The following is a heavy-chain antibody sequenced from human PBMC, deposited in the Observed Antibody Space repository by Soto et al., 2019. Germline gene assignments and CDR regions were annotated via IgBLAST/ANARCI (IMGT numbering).Heavy chain of an antibody. J-gene: IGHJ6*02. CDR2: VSPNGNDK. V-gene: IGHV3-64D*08. CDR3: IRGFYGLDV. Sequence: PGGSLRLSCSASGFTFSVRSMHWVRQAPGKGLEYVSGVSPNGNDKYYTDSVKGRFTISRDNSKNTLHLQMSSLRPEDTALFYCIRGFYGLDVWGQGTTVTVSS. CDR1: GFTFSVRS.